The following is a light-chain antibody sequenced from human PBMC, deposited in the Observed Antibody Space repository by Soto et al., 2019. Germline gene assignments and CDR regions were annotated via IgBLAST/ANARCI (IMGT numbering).Light chain of an antibody. CDR1: SSDIGDYNY. CDR3: SSYADTNSGVV. Sequence: QSVLTQPPSASGSPGQSVTISCTGTSSDIGDYNYVSWYQQHPGKAPKLMIYEVSKRPSGVPDRFSGSKSGNTASLTVSGLQAEDEAVYYCSSYADTNSGVVFGGGTKLTVL. J-gene: IGLJ2*01. CDR2: EVS. V-gene: IGLV2-8*01.